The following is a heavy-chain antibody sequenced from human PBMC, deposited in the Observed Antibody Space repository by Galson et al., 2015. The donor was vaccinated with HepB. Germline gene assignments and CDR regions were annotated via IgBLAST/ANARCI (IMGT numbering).Heavy chain of an antibody. CDR2: VTGSGDSA. CDR3: AKDLAPHTSGWFDAFDM. Sequence: SLRLSCAASRFTFSTYAMSWVRQAPGKGLEWVSGVTGSGDSAFYADSVKGRFTISRDNSKNTLYLQMNSLRAEDTAVYYCAKDLAPHTSGWFDAFDMWGQGTMVTVSS. V-gene: IGHV3-23*01. D-gene: IGHD6-19*01. J-gene: IGHJ3*02. CDR1: RFTFSTYA.